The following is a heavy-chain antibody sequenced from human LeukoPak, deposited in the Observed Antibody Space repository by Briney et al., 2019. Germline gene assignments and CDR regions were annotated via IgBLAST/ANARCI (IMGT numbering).Heavy chain of an antibody. CDR3: AHPHYYDSSGQLDY. CDR2: INHSGST. CDR1: GGSFSGYY. V-gene: IGHV4-34*01. Sequence: SETLSLTCAVYGGSFSGYYWSWIRQPPGKGLEWIGEINHSGSTNYNPSLKSRVTISVDTSKNQFSLKLSSVTAADTAVYYCAHPHYYDSSGQLDYWGQGTLDTVSS. D-gene: IGHD3-22*01. J-gene: IGHJ4*02.